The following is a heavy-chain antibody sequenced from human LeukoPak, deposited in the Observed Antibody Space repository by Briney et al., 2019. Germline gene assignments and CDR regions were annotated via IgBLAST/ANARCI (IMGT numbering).Heavy chain of an antibody. D-gene: IGHD5-18*01. CDR1: GGSFSGYY. CDR2: INHSGST. J-gene: IGHJ6*02. Sequence: PSETLSLTCAVYGGSFSGYYWSWIRQPPGKGLEWIGEINHSGSTNYNPSLKSRVTISVDTSKNQFSLKLSSVTAADTAVYYRARGRGYSYGQHLYYYYYYGMDVWGQGTTVTVSS. CDR3: ARGRGYSYGQHLYYYYYYGMDV. V-gene: IGHV4-34*01.